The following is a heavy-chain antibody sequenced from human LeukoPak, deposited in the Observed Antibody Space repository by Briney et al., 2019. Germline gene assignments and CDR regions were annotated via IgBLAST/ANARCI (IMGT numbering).Heavy chain of an antibody. CDR3: ARGSYYDFWSGYYTGMSEYNWFDP. CDR1: GGSISSYY. D-gene: IGHD3-3*01. Sequence: PSETLSLTCTVSGGSISSYYWSWIRKPPGKGLEWIGYIYYSGSTNYNPSLKSRVTISVDTSKNQFSLKLSSVTAADTAVYYCARGSYYDFWSGYYTGMSEYNWFDPWGQGTLVTVSS. V-gene: IGHV4-59*01. CDR2: IYYSGST. J-gene: IGHJ5*02.